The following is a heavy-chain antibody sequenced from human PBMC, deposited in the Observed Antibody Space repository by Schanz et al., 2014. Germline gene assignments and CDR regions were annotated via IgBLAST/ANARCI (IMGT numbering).Heavy chain of an antibody. CDR3: ARERDALDI. V-gene: IGHV4-31*03. J-gene: IGHJ3*02. CDR2: IYYRGST. Sequence: QVQLQQSGPGLAKPSQTLSLTCTVSGDSISSSGSYWTWIRQHPGKGLEWIGYIYYRGSTYYNPSLKSRVTISTDMSRNQFSLRLKSVTAADTALYYCARERDALDIWGQGTMVIVSS. CDR1: GDSISSSGSY.